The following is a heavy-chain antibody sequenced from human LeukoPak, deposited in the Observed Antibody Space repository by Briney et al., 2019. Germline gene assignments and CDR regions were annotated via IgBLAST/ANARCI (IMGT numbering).Heavy chain of an antibody. Sequence: PGGSLRLSCAASGFTFSSYWMSWVRQAPGKGLEWVANIKQDGSEKYYVDSVKGRFTISRDNAKNSLYLQMNSLRAEDTAVYYCARNNYDRGANYYYYMDVWGKGTTVTASS. J-gene: IGHJ6*03. D-gene: IGHD3-9*01. CDR3: ARNNYDRGANYYYYMDV. V-gene: IGHV3-7*01. CDR2: IKQDGSEK. CDR1: GFTFSSYW.